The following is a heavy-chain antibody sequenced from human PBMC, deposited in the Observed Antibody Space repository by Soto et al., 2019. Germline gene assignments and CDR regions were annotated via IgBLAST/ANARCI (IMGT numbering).Heavy chain of an antibody. CDR2: IIPIFGTA. D-gene: IGHD2-15*01. J-gene: IGHJ4*02. V-gene: IGHV1-69*06. Sequence: QVQLVQSGAEVKKPGSSVKVSCKASGGTFSSYAISWVRQAPGQGLEWMGGIIPIFGTANYAQKFQGRVTITADKSTSPAYMELSSLGSEDTAVYYCARETVCSGGSCYSGGGFDYWGQGTLVTVSS. CDR1: GGTFSSYA. CDR3: ARETVCSGGSCYSGGGFDY.